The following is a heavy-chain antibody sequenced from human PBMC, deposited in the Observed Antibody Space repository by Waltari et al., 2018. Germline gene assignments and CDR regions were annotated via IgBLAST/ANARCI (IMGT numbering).Heavy chain of an antibody. CDR2: IYSSGDT. Sequence: QMQLQESGPGLVKSSQTLSLTCSVSGGSITSAYFYWNWIRQPVGKGLEWIGRIYSSGDTNYNPSLKTRVSISMDTSRNQFSLKLTSVTAADTAVYYCARDLRHPSYYDFSFDTWGQGALVTVSS. CDR1: GGSITSAYFY. CDR3: ARDLRHPSYYDFSFDT. V-gene: IGHV4-61*02. J-gene: IGHJ5*01. D-gene: IGHD3-3*01.